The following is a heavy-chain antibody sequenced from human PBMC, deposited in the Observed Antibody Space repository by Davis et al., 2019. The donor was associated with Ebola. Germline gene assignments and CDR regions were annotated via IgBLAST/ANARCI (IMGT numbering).Heavy chain of an antibody. CDR3: TRVWAARKITAISFDY. D-gene: IGHD6-6*01. Sequence: GESLKISCAASGFTFSGSAMHWVRQASGKGLEWVGRIRSKANSYATAYAASVKGRFTISRDDSKNTAYLQMNSLKTEDTAVYYCTRVWAARKITAISFDYWGQGTLVTVSS. V-gene: IGHV3-73*01. CDR2: IRSKANSYAT. CDR1: GFTFSGSA. J-gene: IGHJ4*02.